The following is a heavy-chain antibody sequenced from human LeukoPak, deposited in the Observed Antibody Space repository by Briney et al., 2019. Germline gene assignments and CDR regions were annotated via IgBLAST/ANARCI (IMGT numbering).Heavy chain of an antibody. J-gene: IGHJ5*02. CDR3: VIRAIGAWFDP. CDR2: IYYSGTT. V-gene: IGHV4-59*08. Sequence: SETLSLTCAVSGGSIINYYSRWSRHPPRKWLEWIGYIYYSGTTNYNTSLKSRVTISVDTSKNQFSLKLSSVTAADTAVYYRVIRAIGAWFDPWGQGTLVTVSS. D-gene: IGHD1-26*01. CDR1: GGSIINYY.